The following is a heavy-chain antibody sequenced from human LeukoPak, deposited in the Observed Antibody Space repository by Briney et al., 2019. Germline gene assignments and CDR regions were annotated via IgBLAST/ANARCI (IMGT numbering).Heavy chain of an antibody. CDR2: LYSGGTT. D-gene: IGHD3-10*01. CDR3: AREGGSGSYSRHYYFGY. V-gene: IGHV3-53*01. Sequence: QPGGSLRLSCAASGFTVSGNYMSWIRQAPGKGLEWVSVLYSGGTTYYADSVKGRFTISRDNSKNTLYLQMNSLRAEDTAVYYCAREGGSGSYSRHYYFGYWGQGTLVTVSS. J-gene: IGHJ4*02. CDR1: GFTVSGNY.